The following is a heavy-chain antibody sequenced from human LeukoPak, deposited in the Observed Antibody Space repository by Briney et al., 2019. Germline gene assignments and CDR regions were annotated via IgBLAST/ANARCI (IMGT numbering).Heavy chain of an antibody. CDR1: GGSFSGYY. D-gene: IGHD3-16*02. V-gene: IGHV4-34*01. J-gene: IGHJ5*02. CDR2: INHSGST. Sequence: PSETLPLTCAVYGGSFSGYYWSWIRQPPGKGLEWIGEINHSGSTNYNPSLKSRVTISVDTSKNQFSLKLSSVTAADTAVYYCARHGRRNDYVWGSYRPFDPWGQGTLVTVSS. CDR3: ARHGRRNDYVWGSYRPFDP.